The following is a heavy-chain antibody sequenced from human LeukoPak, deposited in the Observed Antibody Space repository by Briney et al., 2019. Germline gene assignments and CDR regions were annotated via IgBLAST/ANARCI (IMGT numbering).Heavy chain of an antibody. CDR1: GGSISSYY. J-gene: IGHJ2*01. Sequence: SETLSLTCTVSGGSISSYYWSWIRQPPGKGLEWIGYIYYSGSTNYNPSLKSRVTISVDTSKNQFSLKLSSVTAADTAVYYCARTPKMGTDFDLWGRGTLVTVSS. D-gene: IGHD5-24*01. CDR2: IYYSGST. CDR3: ARTPKMGTDFDL. V-gene: IGHV4-59*01.